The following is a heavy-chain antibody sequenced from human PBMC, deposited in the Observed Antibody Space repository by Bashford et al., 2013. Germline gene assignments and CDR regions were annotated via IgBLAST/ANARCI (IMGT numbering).Heavy chain of an antibody. V-gene: IGHV3-30*18. CDR3: AKTDNYGLNNWFDP. CDR1: GFTFSSYG. D-gene: IGHD4-17*01. J-gene: IGHJ5*02. CDR2: ISYDGSNK. Sequence: GSLRLSCAASGFTFSSYGMHWVRQAPGKGLEWVAVISYDGSNKYYADSVKGRFTISRDNSKNTLYLQMNSLRAEDTAVYYCAKTDNYGLNNWFDPGAREPWSPSPQ.